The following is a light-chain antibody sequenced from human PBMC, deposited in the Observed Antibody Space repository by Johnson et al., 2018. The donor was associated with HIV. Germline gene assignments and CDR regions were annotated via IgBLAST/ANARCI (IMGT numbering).Light chain of an antibody. V-gene: IGLV1-51*02. CDR2: ENN. CDR3: GTWDSSLSAGGV. J-gene: IGLJ1*01. CDR1: TSNIGNNY. Sequence: QSVLTQPPSVSAAPGQKVTISCSGSTSNIGNNYVSWYQQLPGTAPKLLIYENNKRPSGIPDRFSGSKSGTSATLGITGLQTGDEADYYCGTWDSSLSAGGVFGTGTKVTVI.